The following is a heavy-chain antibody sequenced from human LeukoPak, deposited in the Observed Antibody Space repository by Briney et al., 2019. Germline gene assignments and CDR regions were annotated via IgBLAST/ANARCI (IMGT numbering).Heavy chain of an antibody. V-gene: IGHV1-8*01. D-gene: IGHD3-16*01. CDR3: AKDRGPQWWGSFDY. CDR2: MNPNSGNT. CDR1: GYTFTSYD. Sequence: ASVKVSCKASGYTFTSYDINWVRQATGQGLEWMGWMNPNSGNTGYAQKFQGRVTMTRDTSISTAYMELSRLTSDDTAVYYCAKDRGPQWWGSFDYWGQGTLVTVSS. J-gene: IGHJ4*02.